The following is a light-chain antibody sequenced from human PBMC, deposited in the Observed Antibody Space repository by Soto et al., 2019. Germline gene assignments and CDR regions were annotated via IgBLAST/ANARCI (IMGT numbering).Light chain of an antibody. V-gene: IGKV3-20*01. CDR2: GAS. Sequence: EIVLTQSPGTLSLSPGERTTLSCRASQSISSSYLAWYQQKPGQAHRLLVYGASSRATGIPDRFSGSGSGTDFPLTISRLEPEDFALYYCQQYSSTFWTLGQGTKVEIK. CDR3: QQYSSTFWT. J-gene: IGKJ1*01. CDR1: QSISSSY.